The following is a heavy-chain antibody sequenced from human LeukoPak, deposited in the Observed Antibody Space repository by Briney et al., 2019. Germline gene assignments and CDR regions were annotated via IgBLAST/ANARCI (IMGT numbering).Heavy chain of an antibody. J-gene: IGHJ4*02. CDR2: ISSSSSTI. Sequence: GGSLRLSCAASGFTFSSYSMNWARQAPGKGLEWVSYISSSSSTIYYAVSVKGRFTISRDNAKNSLYLQMNSLRAEDTAVYYCARDPSVKVTTTFFDDWGQGTLVTVSS. D-gene: IGHD4-11*01. V-gene: IGHV3-48*01. CDR1: GFTFSSYS. CDR3: ARDPSVKVTTTFFDD.